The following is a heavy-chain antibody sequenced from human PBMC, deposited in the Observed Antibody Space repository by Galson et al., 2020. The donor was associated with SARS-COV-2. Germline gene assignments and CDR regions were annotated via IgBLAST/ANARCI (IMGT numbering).Heavy chain of an antibody. Sequence: SQTLSLTCAVYGGSFSGYYWSWIRQAPGKGLEWIGEINQGGATNLNPSLKTRVTILFDTSKNQFSLKLRSVTAADTAVYFCARGHRGVVPSPILGLGPFYPYFYMDVWGKGTTVIVSS. J-gene: IGHJ6*03. CDR3: ARGHRGVVPSPILGLGPFYPYFYMDV. D-gene: IGHD3-16*01. CDR1: GGSFSGYY. CDR2: INQGGAT. V-gene: IGHV4-34*01.